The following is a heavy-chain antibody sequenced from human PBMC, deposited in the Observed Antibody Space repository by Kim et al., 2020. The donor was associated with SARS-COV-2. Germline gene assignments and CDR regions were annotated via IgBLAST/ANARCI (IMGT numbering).Heavy chain of an antibody. D-gene: IGHD5-12*01. J-gene: IGHJ3*01. Sequence: GGSLRLSCAASGFSINDHYLGWVRQAPGKGLEWVGRSRDRAGSYTTDYAASVKGRFTLSRDNSKNSLYLQMNSLKIEDTAVYYCVRDGRVVASGYDAFDLWGKGTMVTVSS. V-gene: IGHV3-72*01. CDR3: VRDGRVVASGYDAFDL. CDR2: SRDRAGSYTT. CDR1: GFSINDHY.